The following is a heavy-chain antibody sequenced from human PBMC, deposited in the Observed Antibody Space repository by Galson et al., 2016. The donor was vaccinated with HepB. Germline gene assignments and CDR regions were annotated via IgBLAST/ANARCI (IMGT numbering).Heavy chain of an antibody. J-gene: IGHJ2*01. D-gene: IGHD1-26*01. Sequence: SLRLSCAAPGFTFGSYAMSWVRQAPGKGLQWVSSISGSGVTTSYADSVKGRFTISRENSRDTLYLEMNSLRAEDTAIYYCAKDSGRHCGSYYWYFDLWGRGTQVTVSS. CDR3: AKDSGRHCGSYYWYFDL. V-gene: IGHV3-23*01. CDR1: GFTFGSYA. CDR2: ISGSGVTT.